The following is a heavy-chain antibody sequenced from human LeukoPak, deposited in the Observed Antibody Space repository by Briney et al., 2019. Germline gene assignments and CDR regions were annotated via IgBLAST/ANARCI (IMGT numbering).Heavy chain of an antibody. CDR1: GGSISSYY. Sequence: SETLSLTCTVSGGSISSYYWGWIRQPPGKGLEWIGSIYYSGRTYYNPSLKSRVTISVDTSKNQFSLKLSSVTAADTAVYFCAKQPDSSYDRFDYWGQGTLVTVSS. CDR3: AKQPDSSYDRFDY. D-gene: IGHD5-12*01. V-gene: IGHV4-39*01. CDR2: IYYSGRT. J-gene: IGHJ4*02.